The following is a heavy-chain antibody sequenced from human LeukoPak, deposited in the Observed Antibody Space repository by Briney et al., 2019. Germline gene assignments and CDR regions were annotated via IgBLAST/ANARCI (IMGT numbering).Heavy chain of an antibody. CDR1: GGSISSGSYY. CDR2: IYTSGST. V-gene: IGHV4-61*02. J-gene: IGHJ6*02. D-gene: IGHD2-21*01. Sequence: SETLSLTCTVSGGSISSGSYYWGWLRQPAGKGLEWIVRIYTSGSTNYNPSLKSRVTISVDTSKNQFSLKLSSVTAADTAVYYCARDRWLLRYYYGMDVWGQGTTATVSS. CDR3: ARDRWLLRYYYGMDV.